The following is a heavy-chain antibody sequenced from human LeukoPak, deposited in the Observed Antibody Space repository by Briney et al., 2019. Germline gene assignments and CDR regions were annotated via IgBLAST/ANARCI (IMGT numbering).Heavy chain of an antibody. CDR3: ARDRTGYFFDD. Sequence: PSETLSLTCTVSGASISSGAFYWSWIRQHPGKGLEWIGYIYSSGTSYYNPSLKSRVIISLDTSKNQFSLKLTSVTAADTAVYFCARDRTGYFFDDWGQGTLVTVSS. CDR2: IYSSGTS. CDR1: GASISSGAFY. J-gene: IGHJ4*02. V-gene: IGHV4-31*03.